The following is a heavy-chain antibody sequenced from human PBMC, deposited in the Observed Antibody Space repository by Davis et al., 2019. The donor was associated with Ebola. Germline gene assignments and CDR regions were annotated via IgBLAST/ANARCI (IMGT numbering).Heavy chain of an antibody. V-gene: IGHV3-30*03. Sequence: GESLKISCAASGFTFSIYVMHWVRQAPGKGLEWVAVVSNDGSTEYYADSVKGRFTISRDNSKNTLFLQMNSLGAEDTAVYYCARGPGNNYGSLIDYWGQGTLVTVSS. D-gene: IGHD5-18*01. J-gene: IGHJ4*02. CDR1: GFTFSIYV. CDR2: VSNDGSTE. CDR3: ARGPGNNYGSLIDY.